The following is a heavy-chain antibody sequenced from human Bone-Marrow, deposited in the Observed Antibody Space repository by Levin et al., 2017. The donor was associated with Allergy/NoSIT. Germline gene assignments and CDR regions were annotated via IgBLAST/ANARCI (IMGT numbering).Heavy chain of an antibody. CDR2: ISGSGGST. D-gene: IGHD4-17*01. CDR3: AKGQDYGDSREAYYYYYGMDV. CDR1: GFTFSSYA. Sequence: SGGSLRLSCAASGFTFSSYAMSWVRQAPGKGLEWVSAISGSGGSTYYADSVKGRFTISRDNSKNTLYLQMNSLRAEDTAVYYCAKGQDYGDSREAYYYYYGMDVWGQGTTVTVSS. J-gene: IGHJ6*02. V-gene: IGHV3-23*01.